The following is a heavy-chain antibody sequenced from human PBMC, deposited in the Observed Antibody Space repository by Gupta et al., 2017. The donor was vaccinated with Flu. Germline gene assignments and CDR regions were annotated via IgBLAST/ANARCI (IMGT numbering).Heavy chain of an antibody. Sequence: EVQLLESGGGLVQPGGSLRLSCAASGFTFSSYAMSWVRQAPGKGLEWVSAISGSGGSTYYADSVKGRFTISRDNAKNTLYLQMNSLRAEDTAVYYCAKEKCLRFLEWLRQVLDVWGQGTTVTVSA. CDR2: ISGSGGST. J-gene: IGHJ6*01. V-gene: IGHV3-23*01. D-gene: IGHD3-3*01. CDR1: GFTFSSYA. CDR3: AKEKCLRFLEWLRQVLDV.